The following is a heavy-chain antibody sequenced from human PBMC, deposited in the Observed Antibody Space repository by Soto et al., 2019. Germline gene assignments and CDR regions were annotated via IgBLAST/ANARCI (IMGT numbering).Heavy chain of an antibody. Sequence: EVQLVESGGGLVQPGGSLRLSCGASGFTFRTYWLSWVRQVPGKGLEWVANINQDGSEKNYVDSVKGRITISRDNAKNSLYLQMSSLRAEDTALYDCARDGSTSWYSYDYHGMDVWGQGTTVTVSS. CDR2: INQDGSEK. D-gene: IGHD5-18*01. V-gene: IGHV3-7*04. CDR1: GFTFRTYW. CDR3: ARDGSTSWYSYDYHGMDV. J-gene: IGHJ6*02.